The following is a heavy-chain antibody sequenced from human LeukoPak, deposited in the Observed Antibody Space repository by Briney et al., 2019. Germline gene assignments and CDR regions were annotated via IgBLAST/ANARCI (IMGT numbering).Heavy chain of an antibody. CDR1: GGSIISFY. Sequence: PSETLSLTCTVSGGSIISFYWSWIRQPPGKGLEWIGYMYYGGSPNYNPSLKSRVITSLDTSKNQFSLKLNSVTTADTAVYYCVTGRYSYGWYDYWGQGILVTVSS. J-gene: IGHJ4*02. D-gene: IGHD6-19*01. CDR2: MYYGGSP. CDR3: VTGRYSYGWYDY. V-gene: IGHV4-59*13.